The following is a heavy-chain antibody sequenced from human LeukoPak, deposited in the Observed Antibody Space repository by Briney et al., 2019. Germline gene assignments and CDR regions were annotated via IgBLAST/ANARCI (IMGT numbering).Heavy chain of an antibody. CDR3: AREDRYYYYYGMDV. Sequence: SQTLSLTCAISGDSVSSNSVTWNWIRQSPSRGLEWLGRTYYRSKWYNDYAVSVKSRITINPDTSKNQFSLQLNSVTPEDTAVYYCAREDRYYYYYGMDVWGQGTTVTVSS. V-gene: IGHV6-1*01. CDR2: TYYRSKWYN. J-gene: IGHJ6*02. CDR1: GDSVSSNSVT.